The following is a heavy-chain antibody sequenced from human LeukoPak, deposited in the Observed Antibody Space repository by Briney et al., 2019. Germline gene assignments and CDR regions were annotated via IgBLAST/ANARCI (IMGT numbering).Heavy chain of an antibody. CDR2: IIPIFGTA. V-gene: IGHV1-69*13. J-gene: IGHJ4*02. CDR3: ARDRGKGWLQLSANYYFDY. D-gene: IGHD5-24*01. Sequence: SVKVSCKASGGTFSSYAISWVRQAPGQGLEWMGGIIPIFGTANYAQKFQGRVTITADESTSTAYMELSSLRSEDTAVYYCARDRGKGWLQLSANYYFDYWGQGTLVTVSS. CDR1: GGTFSSYA.